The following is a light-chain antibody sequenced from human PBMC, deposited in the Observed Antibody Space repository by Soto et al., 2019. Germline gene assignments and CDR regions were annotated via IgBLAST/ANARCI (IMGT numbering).Light chain of an antibody. J-gene: IGKJ1*01. V-gene: IGKV1-5*01. CDR1: QSISHW. CDR2: DAS. CDR3: QQYDSVLGT. Sequence: DIQMTQSPATLPASVGDSVTITCRASQSISHWLAWYQQKPGKAPKFLIYDASSLESGVPSRFSGSGSGTEFTLTISSLQPDDFATYYCQQYDSVLGTFGPGTKVDIK.